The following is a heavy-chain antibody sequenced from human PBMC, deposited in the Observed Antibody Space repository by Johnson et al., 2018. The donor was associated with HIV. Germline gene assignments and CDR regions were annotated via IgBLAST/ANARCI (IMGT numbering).Heavy chain of an antibody. D-gene: IGHD4-23*01. V-gene: IGHV3-7*01. CDR3: ARDHRRWAFDI. CDR2: IKCDGSEK. J-gene: IGHJ3*02. CDR1: GFTVSSNY. Sequence: VQLVESGGGLIQPGGSLRLSCAASGFTVSSNYMSWVRQAPGKGLEWVADIKCDGSEKYYVDSVKGRLTISRDNAKNSLYLQMNSLRAEDTAVYYCARDHRRWAFDIWGQGTMVTVSS.